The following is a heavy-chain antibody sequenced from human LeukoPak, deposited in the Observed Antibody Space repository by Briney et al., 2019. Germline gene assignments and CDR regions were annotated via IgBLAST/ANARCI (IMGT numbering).Heavy chain of an antibody. Sequence: GASVKVSCKVSGYTLTELSMHWVRQAPGKGLEWMGGFDPEDGETIYAQKYQGRVTMTEDTSTDTAYMELSSLRSEDTAVYYCARDLITFGGVIADNAAYYFDYWGQGTLVTVSS. CDR1: GYTLTELS. CDR2: FDPEDGET. J-gene: IGHJ4*02. V-gene: IGHV1-24*01. D-gene: IGHD3-16*02. CDR3: ARDLITFGGVIADNAAYYFDY.